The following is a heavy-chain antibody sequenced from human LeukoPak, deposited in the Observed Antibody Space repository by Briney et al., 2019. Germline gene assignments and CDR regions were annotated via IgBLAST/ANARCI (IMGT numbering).Heavy chain of an antibody. CDR2: ISYDGSNK. D-gene: IGHD3-22*01. CDR3: ARDDLYDSSGHSFDY. J-gene: IGHJ4*02. CDR1: GFTFSSYA. V-gene: IGHV3-30-3*01. Sequence: GRSLRLSCAASGFTFSSYAMHWVRQAPGKGLEWVAVISYDGSNKYYADSVKGRFTISRDNSKNTLYLQMNSLRAEDTAVYYCARDDLYDSSGHSFDYWGQGTLVTVSS.